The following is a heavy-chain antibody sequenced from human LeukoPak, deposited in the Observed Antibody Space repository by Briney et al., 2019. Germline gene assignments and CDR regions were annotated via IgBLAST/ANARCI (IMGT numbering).Heavy chain of an antibody. J-gene: IGHJ4*02. V-gene: IGHV4-34*01. CDR2: INHSGST. CDR3: ASPDYDILTGYWGRSLPFHY. Sequence: AXXGGSFSGYYWRWIRQPPGKGLEWVGEINHSGSTNYNPSLKSRVTISVDTSKKQFYLKLRSVPAADTAVYYCASPDYDILTGYWGRSLPFHYWGQGTLVTVSS. CDR1: GGSFSGYY. D-gene: IGHD3-9*01.